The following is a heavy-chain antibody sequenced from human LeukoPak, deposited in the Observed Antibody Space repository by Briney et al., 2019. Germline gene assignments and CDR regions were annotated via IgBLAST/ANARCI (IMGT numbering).Heavy chain of an antibody. Sequence: PSETLSLTCTVSGGSISSYYWSWIRQPPGKGLEWIGYIYYSGSTNYNPSLKSRVTISVDTSKNQFSLKLSSVTAADTAVYYCARQPPCSGGSCYPLDYWGQGTLVTVSS. CDR1: GGSISSYY. CDR2: IYYSGST. J-gene: IGHJ4*02. D-gene: IGHD2-15*01. CDR3: ARQPPCSGGSCYPLDY. V-gene: IGHV4-59*01.